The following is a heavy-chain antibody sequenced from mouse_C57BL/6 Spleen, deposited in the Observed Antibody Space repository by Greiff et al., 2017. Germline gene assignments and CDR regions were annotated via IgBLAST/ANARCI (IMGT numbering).Heavy chain of an antibody. V-gene: IGHV1-64*01. CDR2: IHPNSGST. CDR1: GYTFTSYW. J-gene: IGHJ2*01. CDR3: ARACGSSSDY. D-gene: IGHD1-1*01. Sequence: QVQLQQPGAELVKPGASVKLSCKASGYTFTSYWMHWVKQRPGQGLEWIGIIHPNSGSTNYNEKFKSKATLTVDKSSSTAYMQLSSLTSEDSAVYYCARACGSSSDYWGQGTTLTVSS.